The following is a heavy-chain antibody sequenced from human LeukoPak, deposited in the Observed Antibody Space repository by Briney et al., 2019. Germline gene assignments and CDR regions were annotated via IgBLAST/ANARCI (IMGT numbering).Heavy chain of an antibody. CDR3: ARGKQLVL. D-gene: IGHD6-6*01. Sequence: GSSVKVSCKASGGTFSSYAISWVRQAPGRGLEWMRRIIPIFGTANYAQKFQGRVTITTDESTSTAYMELSSLRSEDTAVYYCARGKQLVLWGQGTLVTVSS. J-gene: IGHJ4*02. V-gene: IGHV1-69*05. CDR1: GGTFSSYA. CDR2: IIPIFGTA.